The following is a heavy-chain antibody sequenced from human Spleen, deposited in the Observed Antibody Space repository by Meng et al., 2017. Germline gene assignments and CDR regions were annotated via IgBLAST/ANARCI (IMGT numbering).Heavy chain of an antibody. V-gene: IGHV4-34*01. CDR1: GGSFSGYY. CDR2: INHSGST. CDR3: ARVGITTVTTAGWFDP. D-gene: IGHD4-17*01. J-gene: IGHJ5*02. Sequence: VELKQGGAGLLKPSETLSLTYAVYGGSFSGYYWSWIRQPPGKGLEWIGEINHSGSTNYNPSLKSRVTISVDTSKNQFSLKLSSVTAADTAVYYCARVGITTVTTAGWFDPWGQGTLVTVSS.